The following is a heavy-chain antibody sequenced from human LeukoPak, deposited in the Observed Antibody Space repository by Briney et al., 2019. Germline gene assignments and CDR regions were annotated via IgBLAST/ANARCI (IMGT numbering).Heavy chain of an antibody. CDR3: ARRGPSGRAFDY. Sequence: PGGSLRLSCAASGFTFSSYSMNWVRKAPGKGLEWVSSISSSSSYIYYADSVKGRFTISRDNAKNSLYLQMNSLRAEDTAVYYCARRGPSGRAFDYWGQGTLVTVSS. CDR1: GFTFSSYS. J-gene: IGHJ4*02. V-gene: IGHV3-21*04. CDR2: ISSSSSYI. D-gene: IGHD6-19*01.